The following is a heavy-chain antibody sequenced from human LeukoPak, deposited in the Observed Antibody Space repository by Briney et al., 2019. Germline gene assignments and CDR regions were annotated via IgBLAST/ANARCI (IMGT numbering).Heavy chain of an antibody. J-gene: IGHJ4*02. CDR2: ITGSGSGT. CDR3: ARDREDLSGGGDY. CDR1: GFTFSSYA. Sequence: GGSLRLSCAASGFTFSSYAMSWVRQAPGKGLEWVSGITGSGSGTYYADSVKGQFTISRDNAKNTLYLQMNSLRAEDTAVYYCARDREDLSGGGDYWGQGTLVTVSS. D-gene: IGHD1-26*01. V-gene: IGHV3-23*01.